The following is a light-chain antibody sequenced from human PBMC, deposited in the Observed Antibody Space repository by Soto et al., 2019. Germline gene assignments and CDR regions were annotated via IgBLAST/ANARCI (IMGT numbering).Light chain of an antibody. CDR3: QQFYMGWT. CDR1: QSVRGS. CDR2: EVS. V-gene: IGKV1-5*01. J-gene: IGKJ1*01. Sequence: DIQMTQSPSTLSASVGDRVTITCRASQSVRGSLAWYQQQPGKAPKLLIYEVSNLESGVPSRFSAFGSGTEFTLSISSLQPADFGTYSCQQFYMGWTFGQG.